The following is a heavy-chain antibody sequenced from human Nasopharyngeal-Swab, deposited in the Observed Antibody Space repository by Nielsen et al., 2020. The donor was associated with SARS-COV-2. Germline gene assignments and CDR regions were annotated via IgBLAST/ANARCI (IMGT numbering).Heavy chain of an antibody. D-gene: IGHD3-9*01. J-gene: IGHJ6*03. V-gene: IGHV3-33*01. Sequence: GGSLRLSCAASGFTFSSYGMHWVRQAPGKGLEWVAVIWYDGSNKYYADSVKGRFTISRDNSKNTLYLQMNSLRAEDTAVYYCAREFREAYYDISTGYYMDYYYYMDVWGKGTTVTVSS. CDR2: IWYDGSNK. CDR3: AREFREAYYDISTGYYMDYYYYMDV. CDR1: GFTFSSYG.